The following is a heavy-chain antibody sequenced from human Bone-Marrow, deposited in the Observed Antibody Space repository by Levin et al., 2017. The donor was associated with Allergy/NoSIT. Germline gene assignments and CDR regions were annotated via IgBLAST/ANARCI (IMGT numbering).Heavy chain of an antibody. D-gene: IGHD2-15*01. CDR3: ARGWGNCSGTGCYNGMEV. Sequence: SCVGSRFTLRDFGMHWVRQAPGKGLEWVAVISSDGSHQYYGDSVKGRFSISRDKNTVYLQMNSVRPEDTAVYYCARGWGNCSGTGCYNGMEVWGQGTTVTVSS. V-gene: IGHV3-30*03. CDR2: ISSDGSHQ. J-gene: IGHJ6*02. CDR1: RFTLRDFG.